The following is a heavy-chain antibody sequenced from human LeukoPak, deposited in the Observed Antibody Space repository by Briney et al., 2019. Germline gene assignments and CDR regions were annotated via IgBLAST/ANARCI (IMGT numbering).Heavy chain of an antibody. CDR2: TSSSSSTI. V-gene: IGHV3-48*01. D-gene: IGHD3-10*01. Sequence: PGGSLRLSCAASGFTFSSYSMNWVRQAPGKGLEWVSYTSSSSSTIYYADSVKGRFTISRDNAKNSLYLQMNSLRAEDTAVYYCARDHEVYGSGSYYPHFDYWGQGTLVTVSS. J-gene: IGHJ4*02. CDR1: GFTFSSYS. CDR3: ARDHEVYGSGSYYPHFDY.